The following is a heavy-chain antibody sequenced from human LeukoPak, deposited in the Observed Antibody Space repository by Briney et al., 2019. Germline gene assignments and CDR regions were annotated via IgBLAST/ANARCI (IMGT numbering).Heavy chain of an antibody. D-gene: IGHD6-13*01. CDR3: ARGGIAAAGTSHNWFDP. Sequence: GGSLRLSCAASGFTFSSYSMNWVRQAPGKGLEWVSSISSSSSYIYYADSVKGRFTISRDNAKNSLYLQMNSLRAEDTAVYYCARGGIAAAGTSHNWFDPWGQGTLVTVSS. V-gene: IGHV3-21*04. CDR2: ISSSSSYI. CDR1: GFTFSSYS. J-gene: IGHJ5*02.